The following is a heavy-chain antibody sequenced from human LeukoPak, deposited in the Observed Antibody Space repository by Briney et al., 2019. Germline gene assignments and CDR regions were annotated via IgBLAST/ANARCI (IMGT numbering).Heavy chain of an antibody. Sequence: SETLFLTCIVSGGSISTYYWSWIRQPPGKGLEWIGYIYYSGSTTYNSSLKSRVTISVDTSKNQFSLKLSSVTAADTAVYYCARVMEGDYGAMDVWGRGTTVTVS. CDR2: IYYSGST. CDR3: ARVMEGDYGAMDV. CDR1: GGSISTYY. J-gene: IGHJ6*02. D-gene: IGHD3-3*01. V-gene: IGHV4-59*01.